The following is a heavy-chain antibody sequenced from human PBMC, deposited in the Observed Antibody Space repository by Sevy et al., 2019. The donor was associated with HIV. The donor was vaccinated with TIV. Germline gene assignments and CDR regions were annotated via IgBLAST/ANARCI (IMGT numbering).Heavy chain of an antibody. J-gene: IGHJ4*02. CDR3: AAGDTAFLADLDF. CDR2: ISATDGST. V-gene: IGHV3-23*01. D-gene: IGHD5-18*01. CDR1: GFSISTHA. Sequence: GGSLRLSCGASGFSISTHAMNWVRQAPGRGLEWISGISATDGSTHYADSVKGRFTISRDNSKNTVHLQMNSLRAEDAALYYCAAGDTAFLADLDFWGQGTLVTVSS.